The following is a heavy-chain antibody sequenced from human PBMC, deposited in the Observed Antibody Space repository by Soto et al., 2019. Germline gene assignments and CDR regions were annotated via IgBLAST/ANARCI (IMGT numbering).Heavy chain of an antibody. J-gene: IGHJ4*02. CDR1: GFTFSDYW. Sequence: GGSLRLSCEASGFTFSDYWMSWVRQAPGKGPEWVANIKFDGSVKQYVDSVRGRFSISRDNSRNSLFLQMNSLRAGDTAIYYCVKDGGYCSSSTCYSPRNHYFDSWGQGTLVTVSA. D-gene: IGHD2-2*01. V-gene: IGHV3-7*03. CDR3: VKDGGYCSSSTCYSPRNHYFDS. CDR2: IKFDGSVK.